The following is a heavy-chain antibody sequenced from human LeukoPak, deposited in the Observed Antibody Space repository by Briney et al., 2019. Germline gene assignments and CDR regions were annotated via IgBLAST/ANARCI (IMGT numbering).Heavy chain of an antibody. J-gene: IGHJ6*03. CDR2: ISSSSSTI. D-gene: IGHD2-2*01. CDR1: GFTFSSYS. Sequence: GGSLRLSCAASGFTFSSYSMDWVCQAPGKGLEWVSYISSSSSTIHYADSVKGRFTISRGNAKNSLYLQMNSLRAEDTAVYYCAGLCSSTSCNTGYYYYMDVWGKGTTVTVSS. CDR3: AGLCSSTSCNTGYYYYMDV. V-gene: IGHV3-48*04.